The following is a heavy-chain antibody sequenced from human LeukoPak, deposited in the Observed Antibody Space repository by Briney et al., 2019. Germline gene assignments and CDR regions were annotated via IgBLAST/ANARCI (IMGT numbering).Heavy chain of an antibody. V-gene: IGHV3-23*01. CDR1: GFIFSSYA. CDR2: ISDSGGST. J-gene: IGHJ3*02. Sequence: GGSLRLSCAASGFIFSSYAMSWVRQAPGKGLEWVSAISDSGGSTYYADSVKGRFTISRDNSKNTLYLQMNSLRAEDTAVYYCASRYCTNGVCYVWFPHDTFDIWGQGTMVTVSS. D-gene: IGHD2-8*01. CDR3: ASRYCTNGVCYVWFPHDTFDI.